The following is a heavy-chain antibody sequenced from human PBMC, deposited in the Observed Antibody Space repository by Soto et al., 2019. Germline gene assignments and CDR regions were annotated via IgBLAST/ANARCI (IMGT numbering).Heavy chain of an antibody. J-gene: IGHJ3*02. V-gene: IGHV4-31*03. D-gene: IGHD3-22*01. CDR3: ARAPYYYDSSGYNPHGAFDI. CDR1: GGSISSGGYY. Sequence: PSETLSLTCTVSGGSISSGGYYWSWIRQHPGKGLEWIGYIYYSGSTYYNPSLKSRVTISVDTSKNQFSLKLSSVTAADTAVYYCARAPYYYDSSGYNPHGAFDIWGQGTMVTVSS. CDR2: IYYSGST.